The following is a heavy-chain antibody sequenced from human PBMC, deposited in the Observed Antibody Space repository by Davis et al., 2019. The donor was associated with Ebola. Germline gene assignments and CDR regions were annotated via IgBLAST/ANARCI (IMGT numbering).Heavy chain of an antibody. CDR1: GGTFSSYA. CDR2: IIPILGIA. Sequence: SVKVSCKASGGTFSSYAISWVRQAPGQGLEWMGRIIPILGIANYAQKFQGRVTITADKSTSTAYMELSSLRSEDTAVYYCARDRDGFWSGYYEVDYWGQGTLVTVSS. V-gene: IGHV1-69*04. CDR3: ARDRDGFWSGYYEVDY. J-gene: IGHJ4*02. D-gene: IGHD3-3*01.